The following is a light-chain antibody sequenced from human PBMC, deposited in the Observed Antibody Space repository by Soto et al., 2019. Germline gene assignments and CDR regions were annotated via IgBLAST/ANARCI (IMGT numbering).Light chain of an antibody. Sequence: QSALTQPASVSGSPGQSITISCTGTPSDIGNYNYVSWYQQHPGKAPKLIIYGVSNRPSGVSNRFSASKSGNAASLTISGLQAEDEADYYCSSYTSSSTPVFGTGTKVTVL. CDR3: SSYTSSSTPV. V-gene: IGLV2-14*01. J-gene: IGLJ1*01. CDR1: PSDIGNYNY. CDR2: GVS.